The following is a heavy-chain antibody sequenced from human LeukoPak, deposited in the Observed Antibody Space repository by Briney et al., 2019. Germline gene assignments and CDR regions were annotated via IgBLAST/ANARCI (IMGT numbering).Heavy chain of an antibody. Sequence: GASVKVSCKASGYTFTGYYIHWVRQAPGQGPEWMGWINPDSGGTNYAQKSQGRVTMSRDTSISTAYMEVSMLRSDDTAVYYCAREPTVLVPAAIFNWFDPWGQGTLVTVSS. J-gene: IGHJ5*02. D-gene: IGHD2-2*02. V-gene: IGHV1-2*02. CDR1: GYTFTGYY. CDR2: INPDSGGT. CDR3: AREPTVLVPAAIFNWFDP.